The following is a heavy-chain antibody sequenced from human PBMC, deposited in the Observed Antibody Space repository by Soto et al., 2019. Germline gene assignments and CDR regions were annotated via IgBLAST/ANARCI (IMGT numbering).Heavy chain of an antibody. CDR3: ARSARQQLLRWFGP. CDR1: GGSFSGYY. CDR2: INHSGST. Sequence: PSETLSLTCAVYGGSFSGYYWSWIRQPPGKGLEWIGEINHSGSTNYNPSLKSRVTISVDTSKNQLSLKLSSVTAADTAVYYCARSARQQLLRWFGPWGQGTLVTVSS. J-gene: IGHJ5*02. D-gene: IGHD6-13*01. V-gene: IGHV4-34*01.